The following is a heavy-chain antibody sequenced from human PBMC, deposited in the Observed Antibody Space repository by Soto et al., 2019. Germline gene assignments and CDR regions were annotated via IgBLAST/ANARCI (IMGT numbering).Heavy chain of an antibody. CDR2: ISYEGRNQ. CDR3: AKEGQMKVSTTLDH. J-gene: IGHJ4*02. V-gene: IGHV3-30*18. Sequence: GSLRLSCAASGFTFSSYGMHWVRQAPGKGLEWVAVISYEGRNQYYADSAKGRFTISRDNSMNTLYLQMNSLRAEDTAVYYCAKEGQMKVSTTLDHWGLGTLVTVSS. D-gene: IGHD1-20*01. CDR1: GFTFSSYG.